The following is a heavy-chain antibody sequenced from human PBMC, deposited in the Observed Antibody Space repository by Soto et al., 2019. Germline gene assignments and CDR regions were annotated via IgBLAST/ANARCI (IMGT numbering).Heavy chain of an antibody. D-gene: IGHD6-19*01. V-gene: IGHV4-4*07. CDR2: IYIIGII. CDR3: ARDSKYSSVWY. CDR1: GGSISSYY. Sequence: QVQLQESGPGLVKPSETLSLTCTVYGGSISSYYWSWIRQPAGKGLEWIGRIYIIGIINYNPSLKSRLTMSADTSKNQLSLKLSSVTAADTAVYYCARDSKYSSVWYWGQGTLVTVSS. J-gene: IGHJ4*02.